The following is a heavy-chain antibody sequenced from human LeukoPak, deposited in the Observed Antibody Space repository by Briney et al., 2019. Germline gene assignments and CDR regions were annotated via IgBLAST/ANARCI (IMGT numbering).Heavy chain of an antibody. D-gene: IGHD1-26*01. J-gene: IGHJ5*02. CDR2: IYYSGST. V-gene: IGHV4-39*01. CDR3: ARHEYSGSYYGLSWFDP. CDR1: GGSISSSGHY. Sequence: SETLSLTCTVSGGSISSSGHYWGWIRQPLGKGLEWIASIYYSGSTYYNPSLKSRVTISVDTSKNQLSLKLSSLTAADTAVYYCARHEYSGSYYGLSWFDPWGQGTLVTVSS.